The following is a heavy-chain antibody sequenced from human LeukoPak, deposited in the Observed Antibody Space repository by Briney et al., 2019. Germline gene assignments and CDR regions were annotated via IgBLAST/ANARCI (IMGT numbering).Heavy chain of an antibody. CDR1: GGSISSYY. D-gene: IGHD3-9*01. CDR2: IYTSGST. Sequence: SESLSLTCTVSGGSISSYYWSWIRQPAGKGLEWIGRIYTSGSTNYNPSLKSRVTMSVDTSKNQFSLKLSSVTAADTAVYYCARDRNDILTGYPENCFDPGGQGTLVTVSS. J-gene: IGHJ5*02. V-gene: IGHV4-4*07. CDR3: ARDRNDILTGYPENCFDP.